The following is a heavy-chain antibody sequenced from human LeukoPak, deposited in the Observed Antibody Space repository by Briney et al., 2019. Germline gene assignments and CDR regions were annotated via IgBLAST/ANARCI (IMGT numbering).Heavy chain of an antibody. CDR1: GFTFRSYG. Sequence: GGSLRLSCAASGFTFRSYGMTWVRQAPGKGLEWVSAISGSGDSTYYADSVKGRFTISRDNSRNTLYLQVNSLRAGDTAVYYCAKGPPYYYGSGSYYWPADYWGQGTLVTVSS. CDR2: ISGSGDST. D-gene: IGHD3-10*01. J-gene: IGHJ4*02. CDR3: AKGPPYYYGSGSYYWPADY. V-gene: IGHV3-23*01.